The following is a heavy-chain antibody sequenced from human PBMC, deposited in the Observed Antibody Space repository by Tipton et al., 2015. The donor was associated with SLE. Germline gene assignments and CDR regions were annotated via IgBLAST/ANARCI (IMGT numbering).Heavy chain of an antibody. D-gene: IGHD4-17*01. Sequence: LRLSCAASGFTFGDYYMSWIRQSPGKGLEWIGSVYDSGNTFYSPSLKSRVSISLDTSKNQFSLRLTSVTAADTAVHYCARIDGAYDQYYFDFWGRGTLVTVSS. CDR2: VYDSGNT. V-gene: IGHV4-38-2*01. CDR3: ARIDGAYDQYYFDF. CDR1: GFTFGDYY. J-gene: IGHJ4*02.